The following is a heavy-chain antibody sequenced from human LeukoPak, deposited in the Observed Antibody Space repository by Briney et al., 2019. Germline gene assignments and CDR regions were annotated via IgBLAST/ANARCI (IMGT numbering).Heavy chain of an antibody. CDR3: ARESGSDAFDI. CDR2: ISAYNGDI. CDR1: GYTFTKYG. V-gene: IGHV1-18*01. J-gene: IGHJ3*02. Sequence: ASVKVSCKASGYTFTKYGVSWVRQAPGQGLEWMGWISAYNGDIKYAQRGKGRVTVTTDTSTSTVYMELRSLRSDDTAVYYCARESGSDAFDIWGQGTMVTVSS.